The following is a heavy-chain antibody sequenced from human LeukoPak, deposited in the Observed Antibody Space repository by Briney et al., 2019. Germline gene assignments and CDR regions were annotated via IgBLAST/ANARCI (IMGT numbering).Heavy chain of an antibody. D-gene: IGHD6-19*01. CDR3: AKGSSAWNEVFHFDY. Sequence: GSLRLSCAASGFTLTSYEMNWVRQAPGRGLEWVSYISSSGTTIYYADSVKGRFTISRDNAKNSLYLQMNSLRAEDMALYYCAKGSSAWNEVFHFDYWGQGTLVTVSS. CDR2: ISSSGTTI. J-gene: IGHJ4*02. CDR1: GFTLTSYE. V-gene: IGHV3-48*03.